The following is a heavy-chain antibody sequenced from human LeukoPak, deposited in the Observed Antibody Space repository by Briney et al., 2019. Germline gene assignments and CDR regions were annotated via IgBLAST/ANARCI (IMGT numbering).Heavy chain of an antibody. Sequence: ASVKVSCKASGGTFSRSAISWVRQAPGQGLEWMGWISAYNGNTNYAQKLQGRVTMTTDTSTSTAYMELRSLRSDDTAVYYCASSYGSGSYYFFADYWGQGTLVTVSS. CDR2: ISAYNGNT. J-gene: IGHJ4*02. V-gene: IGHV1-18*01. D-gene: IGHD3-10*01. CDR1: GGTFSRSA. CDR3: ASSYGSGSYYFFADY.